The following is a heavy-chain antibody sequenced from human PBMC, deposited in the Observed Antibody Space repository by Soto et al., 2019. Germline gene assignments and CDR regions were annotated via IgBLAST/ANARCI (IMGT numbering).Heavy chain of an antibody. Sequence: QVQLVQSGAEVKKPGSSVKVSCKASGGTFSSYAISWVRQAPGQGLEWMGGIIPIFGTANYAQNFQGRVTITADESTSTATMELSSLRSEDAAVYYCARDPEYSSGWGWVDYLGQGNMVTVSS. D-gene: IGHD6-19*01. CDR3: ARDPEYSSGWGWVDY. J-gene: IGHJ4*02. V-gene: IGHV1-69*01. CDR1: GGTFSSYA. CDR2: IIPIFGTA.